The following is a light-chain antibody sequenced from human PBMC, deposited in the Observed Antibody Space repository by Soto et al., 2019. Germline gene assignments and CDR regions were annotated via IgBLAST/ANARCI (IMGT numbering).Light chain of an antibody. CDR2: GNS. V-gene: IGLV1-40*01. CDR3: QSHDSSVSGSV. J-gene: IGLJ2*01. CDR1: SSNIGAGND. Sequence: QAVVTQPPSVSGAPGQRVTISCTGSSSNIGAGNDVRWYQQLPGTAPKLLIYGNSNRPSGVPDRFSGSKSGTSASLAITGLQAEDEADYYCQSHDSSVSGSVFGGGTKLTVL.